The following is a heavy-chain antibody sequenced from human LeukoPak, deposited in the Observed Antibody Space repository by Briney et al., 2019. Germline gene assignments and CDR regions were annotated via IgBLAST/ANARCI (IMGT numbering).Heavy chain of an antibody. V-gene: IGHV4-59*02. J-gene: IGHJ4*02. D-gene: IGHD2/OR15-2a*01. CDR2: VYSNGDT. CDR3: ARTSTVFLWHEFDS. Sequence: SETLSLTCTVSGGSVSSYYWTWVRQPPGKGLEWVGYVYSNGDTNYSPSLKSRVSMSVDTSKNQFSLNLNSVTAADTAIYYCARTSTVFLWHEFDSWGQGTLVTVPS. CDR1: GGSVSSYY.